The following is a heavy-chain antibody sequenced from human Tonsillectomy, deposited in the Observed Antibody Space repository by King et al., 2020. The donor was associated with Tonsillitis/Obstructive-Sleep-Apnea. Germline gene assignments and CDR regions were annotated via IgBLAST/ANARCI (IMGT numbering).Heavy chain of an antibody. J-gene: IGHJ6*02. V-gene: IGHV3-23*04. CDR2: ISDSGDIT. CDR3: AKDIRRGYQLLYNSQPDGMDG. D-gene: IGHD2-2*02. Sequence: VQLVESGGGLVQPGGSLRLSCAASGFTFSSYAMSWVRQAPGKGLEWVSFISDSGDITYYADSVRGRLTISRDNSKNTLYLEMNSLRAEDTAVYYCAKDIRRGYQLLYNSQPDGMDGWGQGTTVT. CDR1: GFTFSSYA.